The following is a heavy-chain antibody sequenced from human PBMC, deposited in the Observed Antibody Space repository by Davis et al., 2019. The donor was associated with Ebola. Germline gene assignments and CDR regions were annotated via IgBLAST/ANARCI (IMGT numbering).Heavy chain of an antibody. D-gene: IGHD6-13*01. CDR1: GFTFSSYA. CDR2: ISGSGGST. Sequence: PGGSLRLSCAASGFTFSSYAMSWVRQAPGKGLEWVSAISGSGGSTYYADSVKGRFTISRDNSNNTLYLQMNSLRAEDTAVYYCAKDMVPRPGIAAAGSFDYWGQGTLVTVSS. V-gene: IGHV3-23*01. J-gene: IGHJ4*02. CDR3: AKDMVPRPGIAAAGSFDY.